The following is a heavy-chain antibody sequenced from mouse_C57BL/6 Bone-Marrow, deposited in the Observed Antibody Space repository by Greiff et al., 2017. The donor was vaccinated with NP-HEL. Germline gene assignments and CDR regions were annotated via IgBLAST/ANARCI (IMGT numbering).Heavy chain of an antibody. CDR2: IYPGSGNT. V-gene: IGHV1-76*01. CDR1: GYTFTDYY. CDR3: ARGGYFGMDY. Sequence: QVQLKQSGAELVRPGASVKLSCKASGYTFTDYYINWVKQRPGQGLEWIARIYPGSGNTYYNEKFKGKATLTAEKSSSTAYMQLSSLTSEDSAVYFCARGGYFGMDYWGQGTSVTVSS. J-gene: IGHJ4*01. D-gene: IGHD2-14*01.